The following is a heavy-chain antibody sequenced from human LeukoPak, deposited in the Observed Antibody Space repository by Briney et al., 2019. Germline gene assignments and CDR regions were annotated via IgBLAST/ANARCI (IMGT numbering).Heavy chain of an antibody. J-gene: IGHJ6*02. V-gene: IGHV1-3*03. CDR2: LNGGNGNA. CDR1: GYTFTSYA. Sequence: ASVKVSLKASGYTFTSYAFHWVRQPPAQRLEWMGWLNGGNGNAKYSQEVQGRVTITRDTSANTAYMELSSLRSEDMALYYCARGGSYAMDVWGQGTTVTVAS. CDR3: ARGGSYAMDV. D-gene: IGHD2-2*01.